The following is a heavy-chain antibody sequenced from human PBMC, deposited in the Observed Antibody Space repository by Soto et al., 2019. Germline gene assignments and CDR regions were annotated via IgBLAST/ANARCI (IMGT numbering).Heavy chain of an antibody. CDR1: GYTFTSYA. D-gene: IGHD3-10*01. Sequence: ASVKVSCKASGYTFTSYAMHWVRQDPGQRLEWMGWINAGNGNTKYSQKFQGRVTITRDTSASTAYMELSSLRSEDTAVYYCARATGVDGSVSYYNAPTTFYYYYYMDVWGKGTTVTVSS. CDR2: INAGNGNT. V-gene: IGHV1-3*01. CDR3: ARATGVDGSVSYYNAPTTFYYYYYMDV. J-gene: IGHJ6*03.